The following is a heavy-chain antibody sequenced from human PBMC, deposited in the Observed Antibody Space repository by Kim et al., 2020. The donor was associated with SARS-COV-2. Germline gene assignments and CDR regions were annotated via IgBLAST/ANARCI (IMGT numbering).Heavy chain of an antibody. Sequence: NYAQKLQGRVTLTTDTSTSTAYMELRSLRSDDTAVYYCARMRFGELFPDYWGQGTLVTVSS. V-gene: IGHV1-18*01. D-gene: IGHD3-10*01. CDR3: ARMRFGELFPDY. J-gene: IGHJ4*02.